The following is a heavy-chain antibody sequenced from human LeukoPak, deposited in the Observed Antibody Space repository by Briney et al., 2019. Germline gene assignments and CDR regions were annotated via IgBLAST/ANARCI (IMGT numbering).Heavy chain of an antibody. CDR2: IWYDGSNK. CDR3: ARDGVGATSESDY. Sequence: GGSLRLSCAASGFTFSSYAMSWVRQAPGKGLEWVAVIWYDGSNKYYADSVKGRFTISRDNSKNTLYLQMNSLRAEDTAVYYCARDGVGATSESDYWGQGTLVTVSS. V-gene: IGHV3-33*08. CDR1: GFTFSSYA. D-gene: IGHD1-26*01. J-gene: IGHJ4*02.